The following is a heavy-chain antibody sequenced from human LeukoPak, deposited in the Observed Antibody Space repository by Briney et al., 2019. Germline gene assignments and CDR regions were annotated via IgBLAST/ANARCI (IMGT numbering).Heavy chain of an antibody. CDR2: IYTSGST. CDR3: ARESAAHYYGSGPTDY. CDR1: GGSISSYY. J-gene: IGHJ4*02. D-gene: IGHD3-10*01. Sequence: SETLSLTCTVSGGSISSYYWSWIRQPAGKGLEWIGRIYTSGSTNYNPSLKSRVTMSVDTSKNQFSLKLSSVTAADTAVYYCARESAAHYYGSGPTDYWGQGTLVTVSS. V-gene: IGHV4-4*07.